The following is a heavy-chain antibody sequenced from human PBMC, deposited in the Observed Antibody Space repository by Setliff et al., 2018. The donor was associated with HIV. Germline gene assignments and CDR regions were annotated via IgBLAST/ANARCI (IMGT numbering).Heavy chain of an antibody. Sequence: PSETLSLTCSVSGGSVSSSSYYWTWIRQPAGKGLEWIGHLHSSGDAYYGPSLKSRVAMSLDTSKNQFSLRLNSVTAADTAVYYCARRIDDSGSFPDKNWFDTWGQGSLVTVSS. V-gene: IGHV4-61*09. J-gene: IGHJ5*02. CDR2: LHSSGDA. D-gene: IGHD3-10*01. CDR3: ARRIDDSGSFPDKNWFDT. CDR1: GGSVSSSSYY.